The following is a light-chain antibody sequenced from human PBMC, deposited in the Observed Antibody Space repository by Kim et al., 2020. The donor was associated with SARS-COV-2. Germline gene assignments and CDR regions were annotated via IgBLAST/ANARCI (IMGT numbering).Light chain of an antibody. J-gene: IGKJ2*01. CDR3: QQSFGSLYT. V-gene: IGKV1-39*01. CDR1: ENIRTF. CDR2: SAS. Sequence: DIQMTQSPSSLSASVGDSVTITCRASENIRTFLNWYRQKPGKAPELLIHSASGLHTGDPSRLSGSGSGTDFTLTITSLQPEDFATYYCQQSFGSLYTFGQGTKLEI.